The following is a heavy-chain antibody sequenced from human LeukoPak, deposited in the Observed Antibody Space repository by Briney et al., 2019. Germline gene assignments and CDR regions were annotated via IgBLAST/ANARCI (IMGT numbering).Heavy chain of an antibody. CDR1: GFTFSSYA. CDR2: ISGSGGST. J-gene: IGHJ4*02. V-gene: IGHV3-23*01. D-gene: IGHD5-12*01. Sequence: GGSLRLSCAASGFTFSSYAMSWVRQAPGKGLEWVSAISGSGGSTYYADSVKGRFTISRDNSKNTLYLQMNSLRAEDTAVYYCAKDRGENSGYDGVFDYWGQGTLVTVSS. CDR3: AKDRGENSGYDGVFDY.